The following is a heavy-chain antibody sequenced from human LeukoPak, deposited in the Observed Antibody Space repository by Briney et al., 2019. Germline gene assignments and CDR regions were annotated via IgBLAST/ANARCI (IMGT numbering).Heavy chain of an antibody. CDR1: GFTFDDYA. Sequence: PGRSLRLSCAASGFTFDDYAMHWVRQAPGMGLEWVSGISWNSGSIGYADSVKGRFTISRDNAKNSLYLQMNSLRAEDTALYYCAKGAEIAVAGSFDYWGQGTLVTVSS. CDR3: AKGAEIAVAGSFDY. D-gene: IGHD6-19*01. V-gene: IGHV3-9*01. CDR2: ISWNSGSI. J-gene: IGHJ4*02.